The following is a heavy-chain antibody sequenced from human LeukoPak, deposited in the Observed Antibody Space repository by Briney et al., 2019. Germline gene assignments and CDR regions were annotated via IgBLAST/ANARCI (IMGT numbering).Heavy chain of an antibody. CDR1: GFTFSDYY. Sequence: GGSLRLSCAASGFTFSDYYMSWIRQAPGKGLEGVSYISSSGSTIYYADSVKGRFTISRDNAKNSLYLQMNSLRAEDTAVYYCARIPPGYCSSTSCWSLDYWGQGTLGTVSS. CDR2: ISSSGSTI. D-gene: IGHD2-2*01. J-gene: IGHJ4*02. V-gene: IGHV3-11*01. CDR3: ARIPPGYCSSTSCWSLDY.